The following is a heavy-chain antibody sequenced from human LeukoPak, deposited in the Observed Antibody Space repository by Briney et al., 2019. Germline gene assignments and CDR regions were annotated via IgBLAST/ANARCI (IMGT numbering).Heavy chain of an antibody. CDR2: INPNSGGT. CDR3: ASIDGGYGRIDY. V-gene: IGHV1-2*06. J-gene: IGHJ4*02. Sequence: ASVKVSCKASGYTFTGYYMHWVRQAPGQGLEWMGRINPNSGGTNYAQKFQGRVTMTRDTSISTAYMELSRLRSDDTAVYCCASIDGGYGRIDYWGQGTLVTVSS. CDR1: GYTFTGYY. D-gene: IGHD5-12*01.